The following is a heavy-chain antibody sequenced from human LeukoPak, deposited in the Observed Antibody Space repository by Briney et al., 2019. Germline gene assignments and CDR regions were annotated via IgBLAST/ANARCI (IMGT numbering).Heavy chain of an antibody. CDR2: IYYSGST. CDR3: ARHQGNWNVLYYFDY. Sequence: SETLSLTCTVSGGSISSYYWSWLRQPPGKGLEWIGYIYYSGSTNYNPSLKSRVTISVDTSKNQFSLKLSSVTAADTAVYYCARHQGNWNVLYYFDYWGQGTLVTVSS. D-gene: IGHD1-1*01. J-gene: IGHJ4*02. CDR1: GGSISSYY. V-gene: IGHV4-59*01.